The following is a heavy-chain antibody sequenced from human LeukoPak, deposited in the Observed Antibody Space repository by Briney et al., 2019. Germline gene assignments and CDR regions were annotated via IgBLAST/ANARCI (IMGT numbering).Heavy chain of an antibody. CDR1: GFTFSSYS. D-gene: IGHD3-16*01. V-gene: IGHV3-21*01. J-gene: IGHJ4*02. Sequence: GGSLRLSCAASGFTFSSYSMNWVRQAPGKGLEWVSSISSSSYIYYADSVKGRFTISRDNAKNSLYLQMNSLRAEDTAVYYCARDRYADWGGAMDYWGQGTLVTVSS. CDR2: ISSSSYI. CDR3: ARDRYADWGGAMDY.